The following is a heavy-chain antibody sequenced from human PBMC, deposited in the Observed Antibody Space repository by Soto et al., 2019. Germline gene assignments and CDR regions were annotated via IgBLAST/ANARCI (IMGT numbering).Heavy chain of an antibody. CDR3: ARIPPEDSSSWYRWFDP. CDR1: GGSFRGDY. V-gene: IGHV4-34*01. Sequence: ETLSLTCAVYGGSFRGDYWSWIRQPPGKGLEWIGEINHGGSTNYNPSLKSRVTISVDTSKNQFSLKLRSVTAADTAVYYCARIPPEDSSSWYRWFDPWGQGTLVTVSS. CDR2: INHGGST. D-gene: IGHD6-13*01. J-gene: IGHJ5*02.